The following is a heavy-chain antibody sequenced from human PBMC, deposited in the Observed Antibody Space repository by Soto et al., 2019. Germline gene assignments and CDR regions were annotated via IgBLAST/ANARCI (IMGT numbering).Heavy chain of an antibody. V-gene: IGHV3-23*01. Sequence: GGSLTLSCTASGFTFSSYAMSWVRQAPGQGLGWVSASCGSGSGTYYANSAHGRLTISTDNSKNTLYLQKHSLGAEDAAADYYAKDPLGTRYYYDSSENMDWFDPWGQGTTVTVYS. CDR2: SCGSGSGT. D-gene: IGHD3-22*01. CDR1: GFTFSSYA. CDR3: AKDPLGTRYYYDSSENMDWFDP. J-gene: IGHJ5*02.